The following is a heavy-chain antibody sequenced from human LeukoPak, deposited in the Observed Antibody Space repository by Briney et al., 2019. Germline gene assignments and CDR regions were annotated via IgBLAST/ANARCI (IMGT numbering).Heavy chain of an antibody. CDR1: GGSISSYY. V-gene: IGHV4-59*01. J-gene: IGHJ4*02. D-gene: IGHD5-18*01. CDR2: IYYSGST. CDR3: ARDNRYSYANLVY. Sequence: SETLSLTCTVSGGSISSYYWSWIRQPPGKGLEWIGYIYYSGSTKYNPSLKSRVTISVDMSKNQFSLKLSSVTAADTAVYYCARDNRYSYANLVYWGQGTPVTVSS.